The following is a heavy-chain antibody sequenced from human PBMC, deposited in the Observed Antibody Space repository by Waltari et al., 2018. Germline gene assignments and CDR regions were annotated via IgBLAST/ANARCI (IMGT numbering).Heavy chain of an antibody. D-gene: IGHD2-2*01. V-gene: IGHV3-30*18. CDR2: LSHDGANE. CDR3: AKSRSLFYYYALDV. CDR1: GFTFKSFS. Sequence: QVQLVQSGGGVVQPGTSLRLSCTASGFTFKSFSRFWVRQAPGRGLEGGSLLSHDGANEHYADSVKGRFTISRDSSKGALYLQMNNLRAEDTAVYFCAKSRSLFYYYALDVWGQGTTVVVSS. J-gene: IGHJ6*02.